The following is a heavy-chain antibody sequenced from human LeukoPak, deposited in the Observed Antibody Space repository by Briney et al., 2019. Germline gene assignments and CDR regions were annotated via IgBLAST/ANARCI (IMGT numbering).Heavy chain of an antibody. CDR2: IVSNGDST. J-gene: IGHJ4*02. Sequence: SGGSLRLPCAASGFTFSNYAMHWVRQAPGKGLEYVSTIVSNGDSTYYANSVKGRLTISRDNSRTTLYLQMGSLRVEDMAVYYCARGVNYYDSSGYLFDYWGQGILVTVSS. D-gene: IGHD3-22*01. V-gene: IGHV3-64*01. CDR3: ARGVNYYDSSGYLFDY. CDR1: GFTFSNYA.